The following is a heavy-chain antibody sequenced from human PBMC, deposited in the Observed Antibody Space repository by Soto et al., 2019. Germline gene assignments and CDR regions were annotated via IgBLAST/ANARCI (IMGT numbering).Heavy chain of an antibody. Sequence: PGGSLRLSCAASGFTFSSYAMSWVRQAPGKGLEWVSAISGSGGSTYYADSVKGRFTISRDNSKNTLYLQMNGLRAEDTAVYYCAKDPEYSSSSDAFDIWGQGTMVTVSS. D-gene: IGHD6-6*01. CDR2: ISGSGGST. J-gene: IGHJ3*02. V-gene: IGHV3-23*01. CDR3: AKDPEYSSSSDAFDI. CDR1: GFTFSSYA.